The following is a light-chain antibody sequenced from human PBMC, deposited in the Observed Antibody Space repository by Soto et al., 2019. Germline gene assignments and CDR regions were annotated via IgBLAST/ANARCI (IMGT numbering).Light chain of an antibody. CDR2: AAS. Sequence: EIVLTQSPGTLSLSPGDRATLSCRASQSISSSYLAWYQQKRGQAPRLLIYAASSRATGIPDRFSGSGSGTDFTLAISRLESEDFAVYYCQHYGTSSWTFGQGTKVEIK. J-gene: IGKJ1*01. V-gene: IGKV3-20*01. CDR3: QHYGTSSWT. CDR1: QSISSSY.